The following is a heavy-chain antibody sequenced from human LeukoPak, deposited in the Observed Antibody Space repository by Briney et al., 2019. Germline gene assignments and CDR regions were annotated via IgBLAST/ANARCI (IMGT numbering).Heavy chain of an antibody. CDR3: ARATSYVWGSYRSYYFDY. J-gene: IGHJ4*02. CDR2: IYSGGST. V-gene: IGHV3-53*01. D-gene: IGHD3-16*02. CDR1: GFTVSSNY. Sequence: GGSLRLSCAASGFTVSSNYMSWVRQAPGKGLEWVSVIYSGGSTYYVDSVKGRFTISRDNSKNTLYLQMNSLRAEDTAVYYCARATSYVWGSYRSYYFDYWGQGTLVTVSS.